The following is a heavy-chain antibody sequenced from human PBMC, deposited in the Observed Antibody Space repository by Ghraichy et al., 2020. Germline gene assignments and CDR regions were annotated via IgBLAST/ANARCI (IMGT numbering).Heavy chain of an antibody. J-gene: IGHJ4*02. V-gene: IGHV3-33*01. CDR2: IWNDGSNK. CDR1: GFTFSAYG. D-gene: IGHD2-2*01. CDR3: ARGNYCSSTVCYAFGVDY. Sequence: GGSLRLSCAASGFTFSAYGMHWVRQAPGEGLEWVATIWNDGSNKYYADSVKGRFTISRDNYENTLFLQMNSLRAEDTAVYYCARGNYCSSTVCYAFGVDYWGQGTLVTVSS.